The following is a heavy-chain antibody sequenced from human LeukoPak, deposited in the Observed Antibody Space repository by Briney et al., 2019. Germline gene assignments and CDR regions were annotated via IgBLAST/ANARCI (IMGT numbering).Heavy chain of an antibody. Sequence: ASVKVSCKASGYTFTSYGISWVRQAPGQGLEWMGWISTYNGNTNYAQKLQGRVTMTTDTSATTAYMELRSLTSDDTAVYYCARDPTTQTFDYWGQGTLVTVSS. CDR3: ARDPTTQTFDY. V-gene: IGHV1-18*01. CDR2: ISTYNGNT. CDR1: GYTFTSYG. J-gene: IGHJ4*02. D-gene: IGHD4-11*01.